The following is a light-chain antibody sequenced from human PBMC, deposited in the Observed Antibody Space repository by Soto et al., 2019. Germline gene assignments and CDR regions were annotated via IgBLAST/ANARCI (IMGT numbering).Light chain of an antibody. Sequence: DIQMTQSPSTLSASVGDRVTITCRASQSISVWLAWYQQKPGKAPKLLIYKASNLEIGVPSRFSGSDSGTEFTLTISSLQPDDSATYYCQQYNSYPWTFGQGTKVDIK. CDR3: QQYNSYPWT. CDR1: QSISVW. CDR2: KAS. J-gene: IGKJ1*01. V-gene: IGKV1-5*03.